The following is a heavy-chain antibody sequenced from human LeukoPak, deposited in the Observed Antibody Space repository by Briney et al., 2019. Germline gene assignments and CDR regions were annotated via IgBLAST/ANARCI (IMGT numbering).Heavy chain of an antibody. J-gene: IGHJ6*02. V-gene: IGHV3-23*01. CDR3: ATGDSSLTPRDFYYGLDV. Sequence: GGSLRLSCAASGFTFSSYDMTWVLQAPGKGLELASILSGSGGSTYYADSVKGRFTVSRDNSKNTLYLQMNSLRAEDTAVYYCATGDSSLTPRDFYYGLDVWGQGTTVTVSS. CDR1: GFTFSSYD. D-gene: IGHD6-6*01. CDR2: LSGSGGST.